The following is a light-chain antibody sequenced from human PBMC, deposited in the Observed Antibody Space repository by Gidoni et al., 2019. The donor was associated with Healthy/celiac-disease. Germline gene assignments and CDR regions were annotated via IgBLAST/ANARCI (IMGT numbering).Light chain of an antibody. J-gene: IGKJ5*01. CDR2: KAS. V-gene: IGKV1-5*03. CDR3: QQYNSHPIT. CDR1: QSISSW. Sequence: DIQIPHSPSTLSASVGNIVTITGRASQSISSWLAWYQQKPGKAPKLLIYKASSLESGVPSRFSGSGSGTEFTLTISSLQPDDFATYYCQQYNSHPITFGQGTRLEIK.